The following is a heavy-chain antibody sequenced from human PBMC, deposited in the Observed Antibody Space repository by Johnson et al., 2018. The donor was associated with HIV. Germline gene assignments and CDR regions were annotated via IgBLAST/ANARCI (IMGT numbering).Heavy chain of an antibody. V-gene: IGHV3-30*09. J-gene: IGHJ3*02. CDR2: ISYDGSNK. D-gene: IGHD1-20*01. CDR1: GFTFSTYT. CDR3: ARAPQKYNWSYMIAFDI. Sequence: VQLVESGGGVVQPGRSLRLSCAASGFTFSTYTLHWVRLAPGKGLEWVAVISYDGSNKYYADSVKGRFAISRDNYKNTLYLQMNSLRAEDTAVYYCARAPQKYNWSYMIAFDIWGQGTMVTVSS.